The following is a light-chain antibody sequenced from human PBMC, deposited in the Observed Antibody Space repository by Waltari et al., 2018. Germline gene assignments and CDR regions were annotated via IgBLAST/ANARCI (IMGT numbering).Light chain of an antibody. CDR2: DVS. Sequence: QSTLTQPASVSGSPGQSIPIACTGTSSDVGGYNYVPWYQQYPGKAPKPVIYDVSHLPSGISHRFSASKSGITASLTISGLQAEDEADYFCCSFTRTGTWVFGGGTNLTVL. J-gene: IGLJ3*02. CDR1: SSDVGGYNY. CDR3: CSFTRTGTWV. V-gene: IGLV2-14*01.